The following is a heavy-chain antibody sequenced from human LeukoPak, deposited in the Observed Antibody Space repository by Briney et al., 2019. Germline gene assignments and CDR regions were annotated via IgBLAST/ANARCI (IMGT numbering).Heavy chain of an antibody. J-gene: IGHJ6*02. V-gene: IGHV4-34*01. Sequence: SETLSLTCAVYGGSFSGYYWSWIRQPPGKGLEWIGEINHSGSTNYNPSLKSRVTMSVDTSKNQFSLKLSSVTAADTAVYYCARDSPVVPAAMHLDYYYGMDVSGQGTTVTVSS. CDR1: GGSFSGYY. CDR2: INHSGST. CDR3: ARDSPVVPAAMHLDYYYGMDV. D-gene: IGHD2-2*01.